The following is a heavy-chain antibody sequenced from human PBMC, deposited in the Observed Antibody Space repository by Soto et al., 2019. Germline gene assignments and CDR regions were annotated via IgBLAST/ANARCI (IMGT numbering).Heavy chain of an antibody. D-gene: IGHD5-18*01. CDR1: GYTFTSYD. Sequence: GDSVKVSCKASGYTFTSYDINWVRQATGQGLEWMGWMNPNSGNTGYAQKFQGRVTMTRNTSISTAYMELSSLRSEDTAVYYCARVVQLWSIYYYYYGMDVWGQGTTVTVSS. V-gene: IGHV1-8*01. CDR3: ARVVQLWSIYYYYYGMDV. CDR2: MNPNSGNT. J-gene: IGHJ6*02.